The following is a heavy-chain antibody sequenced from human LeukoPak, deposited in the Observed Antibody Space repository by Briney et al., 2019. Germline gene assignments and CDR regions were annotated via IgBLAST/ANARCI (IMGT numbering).Heavy chain of an antibody. D-gene: IGHD7-27*01. CDR1: GGTFSSYA. CDR2: IIPIFGTA. J-gene: IGHJ4*02. V-gene: IGHV1-69*13. CDR3: ARGPPNWGYDY. Sequence: SVKVSCKASGGTFSSYAISWVQQAPGQGLEWMGGIIPIFGTANYAQKFQGRVTITADESTSTAYMELSSLRSDDTAVYYCARGPPNWGYDYWGPGTLVTVSS.